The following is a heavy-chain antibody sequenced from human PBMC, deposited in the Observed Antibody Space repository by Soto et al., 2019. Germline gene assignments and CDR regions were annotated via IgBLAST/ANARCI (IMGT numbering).Heavy chain of an antibody. D-gene: IGHD1-26*01. J-gene: IGHJ6*02. V-gene: IGHV3-33*01. CDR2: IWYDGSNK. CDR3: ARVYSGSYYGMDV. Sequence: QVQLVESGGGVVQPGRSLRLSCAASGFTFSTYGMHWVRQAPGKGLEWVAVIWYDGSNKYYADSVKGRFTISRDNFKNTLYLQMNSLRAEDTAVYYCARVYSGSYYGMDVWGQGTTVTVSS. CDR1: GFTFSTYG.